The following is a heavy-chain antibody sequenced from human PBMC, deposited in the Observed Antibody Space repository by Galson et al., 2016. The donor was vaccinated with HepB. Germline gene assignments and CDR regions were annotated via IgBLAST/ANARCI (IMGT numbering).Heavy chain of an antibody. CDR3: ATGISVAGKYYYYYMDV. Sequence: SLRLSCAASGFTFSLYSMNWVRQAPGKGLEWVSSISSSSDYMYYADSVKGRFTISRDNAKNSLYLQMNSLRADDTAVYYCATGISVAGKYYYYYMDVWGKGTPVTVSS. V-gene: IGHV3-21*01. CDR2: ISSSSDYM. D-gene: IGHD6-19*01. J-gene: IGHJ6*03. CDR1: GFTFSLYS.